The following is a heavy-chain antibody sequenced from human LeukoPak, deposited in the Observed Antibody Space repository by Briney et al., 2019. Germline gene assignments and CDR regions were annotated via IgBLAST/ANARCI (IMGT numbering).Heavy chain of an antibody. V-gene: IGHV3-48*03. J-gene: IGHJ4*02. CDR3: AKGGYFYDSSDAY. CDR2: ISSSGSAI. Sequence: GGSLRLSCAASGFTFSSYEMNWVRQAPGKGLEWLSYISSSGSAIYYADSVKGRFTISRDNAKNSLYLQMNSLRAEDTAVYYCAKGGYFYDSSDAYWGQGALVTVSS. CDR1: GFTFSSYE. D-gene: IGHD3-22*01.